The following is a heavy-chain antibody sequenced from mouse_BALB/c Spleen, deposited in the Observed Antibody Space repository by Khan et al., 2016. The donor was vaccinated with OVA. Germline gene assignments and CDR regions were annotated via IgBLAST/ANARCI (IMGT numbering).Heavy chain of an antibody. J-gene: IGHJ3*01. Sequence: QVQLQQSGAELAKPGASVKMSCKASGYTFTDYWIHWVKKRPGQGLEWIGYINPSTGYTEYNHKFKDKATLTADKSSSTAYMQLSSLTSEDSAVYYGARGVYGAFAYWGQGTLVTVSA. CDR2: INPSTGYT. D-gene: IGHD1-1*02. V-gene: IGHV1-7*01. CDR1: GYTFTDYW. CDR3: ARGVYGAFAY.